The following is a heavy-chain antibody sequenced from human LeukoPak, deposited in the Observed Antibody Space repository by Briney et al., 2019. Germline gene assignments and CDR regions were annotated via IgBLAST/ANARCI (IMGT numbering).Heavy chain of an antibody. CDR1: GFTFSKDD. CDR3: AREPSDYCSSTSCYTEAFDY. CDR2: ISSSSSYI. Sequence: GGSLRLSCAASGFTFSKDDFHWVRQAPGKGLEWVSSISSSSSYIYYADSVKGRFTISRDNAKNSLYLQMNSLRAEDTAVYYCAREPSDYCSSTSCYTEAFDYWGQGTLVTVSS. J-gene: IGHJ4*02. V-gene: IGHV3-21*01. D-gene: IGHD2-2*02.